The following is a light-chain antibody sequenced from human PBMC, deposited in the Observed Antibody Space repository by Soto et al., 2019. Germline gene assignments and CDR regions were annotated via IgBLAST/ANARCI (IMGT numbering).Light chain of an antibody. J-gene: IGKJ4*01. V-gene: IGKV1D-13*01. CDR1: QGISSA. CDR2: DAS. Sequence: AIQLIQSPSSLSASVGDRVTITCRASQGISSALAWYQQNPGKAPKLLIYDASSLESGVPSRFSGSGSGTDFTLTISNLQPEDFATYYCQQFNNYPVTFAGGTKVEIK. CDR3: QQFNNYPVT.